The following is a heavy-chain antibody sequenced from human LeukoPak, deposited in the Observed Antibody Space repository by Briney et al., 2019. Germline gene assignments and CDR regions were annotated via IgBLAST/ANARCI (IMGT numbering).Heavy chain of an antibody. D-gene: IGHD2-2*01. CDR3: TREWSYCSSTSCYPNWFDP. CDR2: IRSKAYGGTT. CDR1: GFTFGDYA. V-gene: IGHV3-49*03. Sequence: PGGSLRLSCTASGFTFGDYAMSWFRQAPGKGLEWVGFIRSKAYGGTTESAASVKGRFTISRDDSKSIAYLQMNSLKTEDTAVYYCTREWSYCSSTSCYPNWFDPWGQGTLVTVSS. J-gene: IGHJ5*02.